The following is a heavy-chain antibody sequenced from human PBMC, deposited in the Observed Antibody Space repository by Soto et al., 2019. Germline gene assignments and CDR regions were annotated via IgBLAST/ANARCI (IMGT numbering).Heavy chain of an antibody. CDR3: ARGYSGSARAY. J-gene: IGHJ4*02. V-gene: IGHV3-74*01. CDR1: GFTFSNYW. CDR2: ITGDGSST. Sequence: EVQLEESGGGLVHPGGSVRLSCAAAGFTFSNYWMYWVRQAPGKGPVWVSRITGDGSSTAYADSVKGRVTISRDNAKNTLYLQMNSLTVEDTAVYYCARGYSGSARAYWGQGTLVTVSS. D-gene: IGHD3-10*01.